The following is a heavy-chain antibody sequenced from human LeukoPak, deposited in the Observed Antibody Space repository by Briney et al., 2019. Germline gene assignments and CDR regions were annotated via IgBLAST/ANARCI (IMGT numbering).Heavy chain of an antibody. V-gene: IGHV1-8*01. CDR2: MNPNSGNT. Sequence: ASVKVSCKASGYTFTSYDINWVRQATGQGLEWMGWMNPNSGNTGYAQKFQGRVTMTRNTSISTAYMELSSLRSEDTAVYYCARAQKRGRYSSGWYRFDYWGQGTLVTVSS. J-gene: IGHJ4*02. CDR1: GYTFTSYD. CDR3: ARAQKRGRYSSGWYRFDY. D-gene: IGHD6-19*01.